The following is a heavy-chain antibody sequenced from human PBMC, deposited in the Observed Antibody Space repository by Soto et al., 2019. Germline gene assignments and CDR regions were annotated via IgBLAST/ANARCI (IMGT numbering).Heavy chain of an antibody. Sequence: QVHLVQSGAEVKKPGASVKVSCQASGYAFTTYGITWVRQAPGQGLEWMGWISAHNGNTNYAQKLQGRVTVTRDTSTSTAYMELRSLRSDDTAVYYCARGRDGDYWGQGVLVTVSS. CDR2: ISAHNGNT. CDR1: GYAFTTYG. J-gene: IGHJ4*02. D-gene: IGHD6-6*01. V-gene: IGHV1-18*01. CDR3: ARGRDGDY.